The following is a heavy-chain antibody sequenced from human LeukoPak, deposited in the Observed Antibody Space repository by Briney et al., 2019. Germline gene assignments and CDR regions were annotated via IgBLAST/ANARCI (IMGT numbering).Heavy chain of an antibody. V-gene: IGHV1-18*01. CDR3: ARDWRAGTAYFDY. CDR2: ISAYNGNT. D-gene: IGHD1/OR15-1a*01. Sequence: ASVTVSFKASGYTLTNYGISWVRQAPGQGVEWMGWISAYNGNTNYAQKLQGRVTMTTDTSTSTAYMELRSLRSDDTAVYYCARDWRAGTAYFDYWGQGTLVTVSS. CDR1: GYTLTNYG. J-gene: IGHJ4*02.